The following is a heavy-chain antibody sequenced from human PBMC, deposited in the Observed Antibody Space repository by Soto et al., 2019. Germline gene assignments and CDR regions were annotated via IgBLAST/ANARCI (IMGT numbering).Heavy chain of an antibody. Sequence: PGGSLRLSCAASGFTFDDYTMHWVRQAPGKGLEWVSLISWDGGSTYYADSVKGRFTNSRDNSKNSLYLQMNSLRTEDTALYYCAKDNYDMALDYWGQGTLVTVSS. CDR3: AKDNYDMALDY. CDR1: GFTFDDYT. CDR2: ISWDGGST. V-gene: IGHV3-43*01. D-gene: IGHD3-22*01. J-gene: IGHJ4*02.